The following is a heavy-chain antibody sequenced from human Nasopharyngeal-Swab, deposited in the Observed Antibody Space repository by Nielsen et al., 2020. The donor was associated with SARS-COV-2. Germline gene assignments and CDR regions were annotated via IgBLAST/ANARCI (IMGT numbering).Heavy chain of an antibody. V-gene: IGHV1-69*13. Sequence: SVKVSCKASGGTFSSYAISWVRQAPGQGLEWMGGIIPFFGTANYAQKFQGRVTITADESTTTAYMELSSLRSEDTAVYYCARSAAAYYYYYMDVWGKGTTVTVS. CDR1: GGTFSSYA. J-gene: IGHJ6*03. CDR3: ARSAAAYYYYYMDV. CDR2: IIPFFGTA. D-gene: IGHD6-13*01.